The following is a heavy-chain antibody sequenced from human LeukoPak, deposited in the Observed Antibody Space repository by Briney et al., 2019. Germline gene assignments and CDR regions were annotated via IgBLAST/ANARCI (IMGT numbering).Heavy chain of an antibody. D-gene: IGHD2-21*02. J-gene: IGHJ5*02. CDR1: GYTFTSYA. V-gene: IGHV7-4-1*02. Sequence: GASVKVSCKASGYTFTSYAMNWVRQAPGQGLEWMGWINTNTGNPTYAQGFTGRFVFSLDTSVSTAYLQISSLKAEDTAVYYCARDPNIVVVTAMDPETASNWFDPWGQGTLVTVSS. CDR3: ARDPNIVVVTAMDPETASNWFDP. CDR2: INTNTGNP.